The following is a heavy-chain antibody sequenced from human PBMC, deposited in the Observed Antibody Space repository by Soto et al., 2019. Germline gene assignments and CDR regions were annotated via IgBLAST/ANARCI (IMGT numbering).Heavy chain of an antibody. CDR1: GFTFSMYS. J-gene: IGHJ6*02. Sequence: SGGSLRLSCEVSGFTFSMYSMSWVRQSPGKALEWVAKIPQDGVDGHYADSVKGRFTVSRDNGKNSLYLQLNNLRAEDTAVYYRARDHLILPAHDFFYGSDVWGRGATVTVSS. CDR3: ARDHLILPAHDFFYGSDV. D-gene: IGHD2-21*02. CDR2: IPQDGVDG. V-gene: IGHV3-7*03.